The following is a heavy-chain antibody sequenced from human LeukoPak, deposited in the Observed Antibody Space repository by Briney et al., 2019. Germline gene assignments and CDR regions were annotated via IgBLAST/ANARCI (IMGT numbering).Heavy chain of an antibody. CDR1: GGSITSYY. J-gene: IGHJ4*02. V-gene: IGHV4-59*08. D-gene: IGHD3-16*01. CDR2: IYYSGST. CDR3: ARTFGGVIGYFDY. Sequence: PSETLSVTCTVSGGSITSYYWSWIRQPQGKGLEWIGYIYYSGSTNYHPSLKSRVTISVDTSKNQFSLKLSSVTAADTAVYYCARTFGGVIGYFDYWGQGTLVTVSS.